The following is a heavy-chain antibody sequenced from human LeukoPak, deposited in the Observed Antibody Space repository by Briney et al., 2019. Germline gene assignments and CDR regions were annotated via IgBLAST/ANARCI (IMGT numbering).Heavy chain of an antibody. D-gene: IGHD3-22*01. CDR1: GFTFSSYG. CDR2: ISYDGTNK. V-gene: IGHV3-30*19. Sequence: GGSLKLSCAASGFTFSSYGMHWVRKAPGKGLEWVTIISYDGTNKYYADSVKGRFTISRDNSKNTLFLQMNSLRAEDTAVYYCARSNYYDSRSWGFDIWGQGTMVTVSS. J-gene: IGHJ3*02. CDR3: ARSNYYDSRSWGFDI.